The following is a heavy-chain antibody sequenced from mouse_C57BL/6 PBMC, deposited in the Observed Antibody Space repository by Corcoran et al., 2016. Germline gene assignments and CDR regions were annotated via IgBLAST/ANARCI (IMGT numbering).Heavy chain of an antibody. D-gene: IGHD1-1*01. CDR1: GYTFTDYY. CDR2: INPNNGGT. CDR3: ARSVVAGGYFDY. V-gene: IGHV1-26*01. Sequence: EVQLQQSGPELVKPGASVKISCKASGYTFTDYYMNWVKQSHGKSLEWIGDINPNNGGTSYNQKFKGKATLTVDKSSSTAYMERRSLTSEDSAVYYCARSVVAGGYFDYWGQGTTLTVSS. J-gene: IGHJ2*01.